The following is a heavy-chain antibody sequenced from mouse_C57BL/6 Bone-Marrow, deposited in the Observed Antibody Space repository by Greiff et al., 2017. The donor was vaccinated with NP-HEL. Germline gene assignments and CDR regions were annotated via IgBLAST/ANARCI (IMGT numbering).Heavy chain of an antibody. CDR3: ARTPGYYGSSRYFDV. V-gene: IGHV5-9*01. J-gene: IGHJ1*03. CDR1: GFTFSSYT. D-gene: IGHD1-1*01. CDR2: ISGGGGNT. Sequence: EVQVVESGGGLVKPGGSLKLSCAASGFTFSSYTMSWVRQTPEKRLEWVATISGGGGNTYYPDSVKGRFTISRDNAKNTLYLQMSSLRSEDTALYYCARTPGYYGSSRYFDVWGTGTTVTVSS.